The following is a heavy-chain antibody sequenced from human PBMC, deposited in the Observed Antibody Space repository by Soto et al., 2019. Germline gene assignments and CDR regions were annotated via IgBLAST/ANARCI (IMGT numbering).Heavy chain of an antibody. J-gene: IGHJ5*02. CDR1: GGTFSSYA. V-gene: IGHV1-69*01. D-gene: IGHD3-3*01. CDR2: IIPIFGTA. CDR3: ARARSGYPNWFDP. Sequence: QVQLVQSGAEVKKPGSSVKVSCKASGGTFSSYAISWVRQASGQGLEWMGGIIPIFGTANYAPKFQGSVTITEDDSTSTAYIELSSLRSEDTAVYYCARARSGYPNWFDPYGQGTMVTVSS.